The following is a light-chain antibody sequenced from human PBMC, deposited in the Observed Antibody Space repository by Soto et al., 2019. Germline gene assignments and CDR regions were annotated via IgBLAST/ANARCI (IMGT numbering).Light chain of an antibody. CDR1: SSNIGNNG. CDR3: AAWDDNLKGVL. CDR2: YND. J-gene: IGLJ2*01. Sequence: QLVLTQPPSVSEAPRQRVTISCSGSSSNIGNNGVNWYQQLPGKAPRLLIYYNDLLPSGVSDRFSGAKSGISASLAISGLQSEDEADYYCAAWDDNLKGVLFGGGTKLTVL. V-gene: IGLV1-36*01.